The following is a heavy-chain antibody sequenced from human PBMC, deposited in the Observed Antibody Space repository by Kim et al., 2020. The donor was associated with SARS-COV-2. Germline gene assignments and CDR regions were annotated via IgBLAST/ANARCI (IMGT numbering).Heavy chain of an antibody. Sequence: GESLKISCQASGYNFDKYWIAWVRQVPGKGLEWMGMAYPEDADTRYSPSFQGQVAISADRASSTAFLKWSSPQASDTAMYYCARRKENYYGMDVWGQGTAVTVSS. V-gene: IGHV5-51*01. CDR2: AYPEDADT. J-gene: IGHJ6*02. CDR1: GYNFDKYW. CDR3: ARRKENYYGMDV.